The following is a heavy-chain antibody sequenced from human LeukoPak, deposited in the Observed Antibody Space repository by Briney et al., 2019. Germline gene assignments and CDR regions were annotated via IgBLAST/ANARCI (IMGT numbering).Heavy chain of an antibody. J-gene: IGHJ4*02. CDR1: GYTFTSYY. CDR2: INPSGGST. D-gene: IGHD3-16*01. V-gene: IGHV1-46*01. CDR3: ARDFGANHFDY. Sequence: ASVQVSCKASGYTFTSYYMHWVRQAPGQGLEWMGIINPSGGSTSYAQKFQGRVTMTRDTSTSTVYMELSSLRSEDTAVYYCARDFGANHFDYWGQGTLVTVSS.